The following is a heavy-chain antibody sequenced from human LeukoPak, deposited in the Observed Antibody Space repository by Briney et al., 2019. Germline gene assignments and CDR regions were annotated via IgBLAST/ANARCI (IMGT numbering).Heavy chain of an antibody. Sequence: GGSLRLSCAASGFTFSSYAMSWVRQAPGKGLEYVSAISSNGGSTYYANSVKGRFTISRDNSKNTLYLQMGSLRAEDMAVYYCARGYGDYVGYYYYYGMDVWGQGTTVTVSS. D-gene: IGHD4-17*01. CDR3: ARGYGDYVGYYYYYGMDV. V-gene: IGHV3-64*01. J-gene: IGHJ6*02. CDR1: GFTFSSYA. CDR2: ISSNGGST.